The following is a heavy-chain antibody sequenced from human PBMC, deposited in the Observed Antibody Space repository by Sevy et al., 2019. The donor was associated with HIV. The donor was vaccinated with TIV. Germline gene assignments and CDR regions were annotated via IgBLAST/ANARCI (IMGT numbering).Heavy chain of an antibody. Sequence: ASVKVSCKVSGSTXTRLAIHWVRQAPGKGPEWMGSFDPEDGETIYSQKFQGRVTMTEDTSTDTGYMELSSLRSEDTAVYYCATTKDYYDSSGSPFDXWGQGTLVTVSS. D-gene: IGHD3-22*01. V-gene: IGHV1-24*01. CDR2: FDPEDGET. CDR1: GSTXTRLA. J-gene: IGHJ4*02. CDR3: ATTKDYYDSSGSPFDX.